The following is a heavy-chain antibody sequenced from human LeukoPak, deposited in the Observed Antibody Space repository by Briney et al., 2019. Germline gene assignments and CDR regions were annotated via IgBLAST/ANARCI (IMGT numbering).Heavy chain of an antibody. CDR1: GFTFRDYA. D-gene: IGHD1-26*01. J-gene: IGHJ4*02. Sequence: GGSLRLSCTASGFTFRDYAMSWVRQAPGKGLEWVANIKQDGSEKYYVDSVKGRFTISRDNAKNSLYLQMNSLRAEDTAVYYCARDGRDLAFDYWGQGTLVTVSS. CDR2: IKQDGSEK. CDR3: ARDGRDLAFDY. V-gene: IGHV3-7*03.